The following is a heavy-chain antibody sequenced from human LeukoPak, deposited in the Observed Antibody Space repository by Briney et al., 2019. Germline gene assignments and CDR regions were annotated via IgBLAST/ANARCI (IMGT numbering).Heavy chain of an antibody. CDR2: ISYDGSNK. J-gene: IGHJ3*02. D-gene: IGHD5-18*01. CDR1: GFTFSSYA. V-gene: IGHV3-30*04. Sequence: GRSLRLSCAASGFTFSSYAMHWVRQAPGKGLEWVAVISYDGSNKYYADSVKGRFTISRDNSKNTLYLQMNSLRAEDTAVYYCARGVTAMADAFDIWGQGTMVTVSP. CDR3: ARGVTAMADAFDI.